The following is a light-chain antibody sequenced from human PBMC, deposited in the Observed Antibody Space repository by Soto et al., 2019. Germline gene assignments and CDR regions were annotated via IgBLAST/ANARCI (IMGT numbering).Light chain of an antibody. J-gene: IGLJ1*01. CDR3: STYAGSDTYV. V-gene: IGLV2-8*01. CDR1: SNDVGRYNY. Sequence: QSALTQPPSASGSPGQSVTISCTGTSNDVGRYNYVSWYQQHPGKAPKVMIYEVSKRPSGVPDRFSGSKSGNTASLTVSGLQAEDEADYYCSTYAGSDTYVFGTGTKLTVL. CDR2: EVS.